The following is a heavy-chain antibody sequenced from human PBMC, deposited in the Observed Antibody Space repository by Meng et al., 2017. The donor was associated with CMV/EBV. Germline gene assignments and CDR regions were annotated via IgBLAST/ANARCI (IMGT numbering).Heavy chain of an antibody. J-gene: IGHJ4*02. CDR3: ARGSPSWRKPAYYFDY. CDR1: GGSFSGYY. Sequence: QGQLQQWGAGLLKPSETLSLTCAVYGGSFSGYYWSWIRQPPGKGLEWIGEINHSGSTNYNPSLKSRVTISVDTSKNQFSLKLSSVTAADTAVYYCARGSPSWRKPAYYFDYWGQGTLVTVSS. V-gene: IGHV4-34*01. D-gene: IGHD2-2*01. CDR2: INHSGST.